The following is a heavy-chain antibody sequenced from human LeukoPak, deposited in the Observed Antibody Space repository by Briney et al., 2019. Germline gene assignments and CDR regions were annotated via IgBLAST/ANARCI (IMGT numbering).Heavy chain of an antibody. CDR1: GGSFSSSSYY. CDR2: IYYSGTT. V-gene: IGHV4-39*07. D-gene: IGHD1-26*01. Sequence: PSETLSLTCTVSGGSFSSSSYYWGWIRQPPGKGLEWIGSIYYSGTTYYNPSLTSRVAISLDTSKNQFSLQLNSVTPEDTAVYYCARRMQWELGLGYFDYWGQGTLVTVSS. J-gene: IGHJ4*02. CDR3: ARRMQWELGLGYFDY.